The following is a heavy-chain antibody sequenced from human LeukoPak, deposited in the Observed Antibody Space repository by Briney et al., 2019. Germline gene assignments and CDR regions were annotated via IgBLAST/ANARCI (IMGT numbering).Heavy chain of an antibody. V-gene: IGHV4-39*01. CDR3: ARGGGYFLIDAFDI. CDR1: GGSISSSSYY. J-gene: IGHJ3*02. Sequence: SETLSLTCTVSGGSISSSSYYWGWLRQPPGKGLEWIGSIYYSGSTYYNPSLKRRVTISVDTSKNQFSLKLSSVTAADTAVYYCARGGGYFLIDAFDIWGLGTMVTVSS. D-gene: IGHD3-22*01. CDR2: IYYSGST.